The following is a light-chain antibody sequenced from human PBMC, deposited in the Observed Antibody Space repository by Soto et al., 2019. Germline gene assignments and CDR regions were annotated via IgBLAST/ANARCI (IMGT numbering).Light chain of an antibody. Sequence: QSVLTQPPPVSGAPGQRVTISCTGSSSNIGAHYDVHWYQQLPGTAPRLLIFDNTNRPSGVPDRFSASKSDTSASLAISGLQAEDEADYYCQSYDISLRGFVFGTGTKLTVL. J-gene: IGLJ1*01. V-gene: IGLV1-40*01. CDR3: QSYDISLRGFV. CDR2: DNT. CDR1: SSNIGAHYD.